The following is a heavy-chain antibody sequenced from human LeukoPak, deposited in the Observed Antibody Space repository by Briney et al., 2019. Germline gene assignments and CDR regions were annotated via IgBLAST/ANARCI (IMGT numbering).Heavy chain of an antibody. CDR2: ISGSGGST. CDR3: ARDNCSSTSCLPDYYYYGMDV. V-gene: IGHV3-23*01. J-gene: IGHJ6*02. D-gene: IGHD2-2*01. Sequence: GGSLRLSCAASGFTFSSYAMSWVRQAPGKGLEWVSDISGSGGSTYYADSVKGRFTISRDNSKNTLYLQMNSLRAEDTAVYYCARDNCSSTSCLPDYYYYGMDVWGQGTTVTVSS. CDR1: GFTFSSYA.